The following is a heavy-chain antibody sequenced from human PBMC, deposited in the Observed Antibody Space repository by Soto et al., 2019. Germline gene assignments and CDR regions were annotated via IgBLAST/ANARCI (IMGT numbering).Heavy chain of an antibody. D-gene: IGHD6-19*01. Sequence: GRSLRLSCAASGFTFSSLAMSRVRQAPGKGLEWVSAISGSGGSTYYADSVKGRFTISRDNSKNTLYLQMNSLRAEDTAVYYCAKRSSGWSAYYYYYMDVWGKGTTVTVSS. CDR1: GFTFSSLA. J-gene: IGHJ6*03. V-gene: IGHV3-23*01. CDR2: ISGSGGST. CDR3: AKRSSGWSAYYYYYMDV.